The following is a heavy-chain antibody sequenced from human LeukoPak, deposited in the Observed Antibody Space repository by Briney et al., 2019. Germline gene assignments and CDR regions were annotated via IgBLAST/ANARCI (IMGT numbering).Heavy chain of an antibody. CDR3: ARDAVDTANAV. Sequence: PGGSLRLSCAASGFAFTTYWMHWVRQAPGKGVVWVSHINSDGSITSYADSVKGRFTISRDNAKNTLYLQMNSLRAEDTAVYYCARDAVDTANAVWGQGTTVTVSS. D-gene: IGHD5-18*01. J-gene: IGHJ6*02. V-gene: IGHV3-74*01. CDR2: INSDGSIT. CDR1: GFAFTTYW.